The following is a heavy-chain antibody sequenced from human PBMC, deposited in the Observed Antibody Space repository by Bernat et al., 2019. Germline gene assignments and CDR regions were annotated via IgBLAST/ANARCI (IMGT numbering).Heavy chain of an antibody. CDR3: TTDEDSGYGSGLDY. CDR2: IKSKTDGGTT. D-gene: IGHD5-12*01. J-gene: IGHJ4*02. CDR1: GFTFSNAW. V-gene: IGHV3-15*01. Sequence: EVQLVESGGGLVKPGGSLKLSCAASGFTFSNAWMSWGRQAPGKGLGWVCRIKSKTDGGTTDYAAPVKGRFTISRDDSKNTLYLQMNSLKTEDTAVYYCTTDEDSGYGSGLDYWGQGTLVTVSS.